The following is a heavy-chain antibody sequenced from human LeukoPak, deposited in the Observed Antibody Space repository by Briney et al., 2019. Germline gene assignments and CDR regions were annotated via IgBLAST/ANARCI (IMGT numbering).Heavy chain of an antibody. D-gene: IGHD6-13*01. V-gene: IGHV3-48*01. J-gene: IGHJ4*02. CDR3: AREPGYSSSWYTNYFDY. CDR2: ISSSSSTI. CDR1: GFTFSSYS. Sequence: GGSLRLSCAASGFTFSSYSMNWVRLAPGKGLEWVSYISSSSSTIYYADSVKGRFTISRDNAKNSLYLQMNSLRAEDTAVYYCAREPGYSSSWYTNYFDYWGQGTLVTVSS.